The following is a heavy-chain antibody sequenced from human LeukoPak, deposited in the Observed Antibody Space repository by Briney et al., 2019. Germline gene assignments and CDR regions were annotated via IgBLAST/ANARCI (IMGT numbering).Heavy chain of an antibody. CDR3: ARESTRGYYDSSGYFDY. CDR1: GGTFSSYA. D-gene: IGHD3-22*01. CDR2: IIPIFGTA. V-gene: IGHV1-69*05. J-gene: IGHJ4*02. Sequence: SVKVSCKASGGTFSSYAISWVRQAPGQGLEWMGGIIPIFGTANYAQKFQGRVTITTDESTSTAYMELSSLRSEDTAVYYCARESTRGYYDSSGYFDYWGQGTLVTVSS.